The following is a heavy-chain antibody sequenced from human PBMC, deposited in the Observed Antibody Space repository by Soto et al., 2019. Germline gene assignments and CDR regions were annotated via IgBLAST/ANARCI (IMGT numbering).Heavy chain of an antibody. Sequence: QVQLVESGGGVVHPGRSLRLSCAASGFTFSSFTMHWVRQAPGKGLEWVAVISYDDGTNKDYADSVKGRFTISRDNPKNTLYLQMNSLRAEDTAVYYCARSIAVAGTPEFDYWGQGTLVTVSS. D-gene: IGHD6-19*01. CDR2: ISYDDGTNK. CDR1: GFTFSSFT. V-gene: IGHV3-30-3*01. CDR3: ARSIAVAGTPEFDY. J-gene: IGHJ4*02.